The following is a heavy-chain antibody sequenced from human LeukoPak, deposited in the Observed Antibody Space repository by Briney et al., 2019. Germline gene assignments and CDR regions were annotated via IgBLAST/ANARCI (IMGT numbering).Heavy chain of an antibody. V-gene: IGHV4-30-2*01. D-gene: IGHD3-10*01. CDR3: ARMVRGLPFDY. CDR1: GGSISSGGYS. CDR2: IYHSGST. J-gene: IGHJ4*02. Sequence: PSQTLSLTCAVSGGSISSGGYSWSWLRQPXXXXLEWIGYIYHSGSTYYNPSLKSRVTISVDRSKNQFSLKLSSVTAADTAVYYCARMVRGLPFDYWGQGTLVTVSS.